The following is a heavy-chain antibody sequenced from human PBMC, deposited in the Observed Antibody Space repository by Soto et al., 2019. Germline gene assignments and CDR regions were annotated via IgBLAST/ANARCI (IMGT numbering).Heavy chain of an antibody. CDR2: IIPIFTTT. D-gene: IGHD6-6*01. CDR1: GGTFSNSA. Sequence: ASVKVSCKACGGTFSNSAIAWVRQAPGQGLEWLGMIIPIFTTTNYAQKFKDRLTISADGSTSTAYMELSGLKSEDTAVYFCARPSGLLGQYSALVDYWGQGTLVTVSS. CDR3: ARPSGLLGQYSALVDY. J-gene: IGHJ4*02. V-gene: IGHV1-69*13.